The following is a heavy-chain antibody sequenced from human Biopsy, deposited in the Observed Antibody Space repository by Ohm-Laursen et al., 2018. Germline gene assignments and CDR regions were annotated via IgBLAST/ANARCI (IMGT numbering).Heavy chain of an antibody. J-gene: IGHJ4*02. CDR2: FRFEDRT. V-gene: IGHV4-59*07. CDR3: ARHSLDDFWSGAHYYFDY. D-gene: IGHD3-3*01. Sequence: SDTLSLTCAVSGGSISNYFWTWIRQPPGKGLEWIGYFRFEDRTSYNSSLKSRVTISADTSKNQFSLRLSSVTAADTAVYYCARHSLDDFWSGAHYYFDYWGLGTLVTVSS. CDR1: GGSISNYF.